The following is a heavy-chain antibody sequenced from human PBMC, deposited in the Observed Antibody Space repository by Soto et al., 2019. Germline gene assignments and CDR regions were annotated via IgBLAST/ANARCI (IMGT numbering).Heavy chain of an antibody. CDR1: GFTFSSYS. CDR2: ISSSSSTI. V-gene: IGHV3-48*01. J-gene: IGHJ4*02. D-gene: IGHD5-18*01. CDR3: ARGVRNNYGYLPDH. Sequence: HPGGSLRLSCAASGFTFSSYSMNWVRQAPGKGLEWVSYISSSSSTIYYADSVKGRFTISRDNAKNSLYLQMNSLRAEDTAVYYCARGVRNNYGYLPDHWGQGTLVTVSS.